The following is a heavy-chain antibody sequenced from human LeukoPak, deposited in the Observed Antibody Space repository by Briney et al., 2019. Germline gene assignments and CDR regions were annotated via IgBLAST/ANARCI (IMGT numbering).Heavy chain of an antibody. J-gene: IGHJ4*02. D-gene: IGHD4-23*01. CDR1: GGTFGSYA. CDR3: ARGWLAETTVVTPYNY. Sequence: SVKVSCKASGGTFGSYAISWVRQAPGQGLEWMGGIIPIFGTANYAQKFQGRVTITADESTSTAYMELSSLRSEDTAVYYCARGWLAETTVVTPYNYWGQGTLVTVSS. CDR2: IIPIFGTA. V-gene: IGHV1-69*13.